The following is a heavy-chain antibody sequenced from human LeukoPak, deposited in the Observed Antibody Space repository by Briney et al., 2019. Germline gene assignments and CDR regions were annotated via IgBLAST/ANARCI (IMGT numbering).Heavy chain of an antibody. Sequence: GGSLRLSGAASGFTFSSYSMTWVRQAPGKGLEWLSYIGSSGDGAIFYGDSVKGRFTISRDNAKNSLYLQMDSLRDEDTAVYYCARGVGYCSGGSCYNWFDPWGQGTLVTVSS. V-gene: IGHV3-48*02. CDR1: GFTFSSYS. CDR2: IGSSGDGAI. D-gene: IGHD2-15*01. J-gene: IGHJ5*02. CDR3: ARGVGYCSGGSCYNWFDP.